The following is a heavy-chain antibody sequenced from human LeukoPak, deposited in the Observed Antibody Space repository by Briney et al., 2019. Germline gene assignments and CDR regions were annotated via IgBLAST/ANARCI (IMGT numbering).Heavy chain of an antibody. CDR3: ARASGGYYNNWFDP. CDR2: SYYTGST. J-gene: IGHJ5*02. Sequence: PSETLSLTCTVSGGSLSTYYWSWIRQPPGKGLEWMGYSYYTGSTNYNPSLKSRVTISVDTSKNLFSLRLSSVTAADTAIYYCARASGGYYNNWFDPWGQGTLVTVSS. V-gene: IGHV4-59*13. D-gene: IGHD3-22*01. CDR1: GGSLSTYY.